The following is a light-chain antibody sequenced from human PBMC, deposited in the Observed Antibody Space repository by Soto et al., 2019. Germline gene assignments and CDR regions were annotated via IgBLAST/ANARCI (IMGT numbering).Light chain of an antibody. V-gene: IGKV3-15*01. CDR1: QSVSNN. Sequence: EIVMTQSPATLSVSPGERATLSCRASQSVSNNLAWYQKKPGQAPRLLIYGASTRATGIQARFSGSWSGTEFTLTISSLQSEDFAVYYCQQYNNWWTFGQGTRVEIK. CDR2: GAS. CDR3: QQYNNWWT. J-gene: IGKJ1*01.